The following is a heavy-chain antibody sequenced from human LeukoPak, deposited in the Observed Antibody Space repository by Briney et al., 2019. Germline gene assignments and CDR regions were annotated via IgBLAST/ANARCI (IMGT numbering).Heavy chain of an antibody. V-gene: IGHV4-59*08. CDR1: GGSISSCY. D-gene: IGHD3-22*01. J-gene: IGHJ5*02. CDR3: ARRRRIDSSGYYYAFWFDP. Sequence: SETLSLACTVSGGSISSCYWSWIRQPPGKGLEWIGYIYYSGSTNYNPSLKSRVTISVDTSKNQFSLKLSSVTAADTAVYYCARRRRIDSSGYYYAFWFDPWGQGTLVTLSS. CDR2: IYYSGST.